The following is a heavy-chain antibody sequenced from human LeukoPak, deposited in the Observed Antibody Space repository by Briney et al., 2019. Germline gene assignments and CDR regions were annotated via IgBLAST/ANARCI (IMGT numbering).Heavy chain of an antibody. J-gene: IGHJ3*02. V-gene: IGHV4-4*07. CDR2: FYTSGST. CDR1: GASIRSSY. Sequence: SETLSLTCTVSGASIRSSYWNWIRQPAGKGLERIGIFYTSGSTNYNPSLKSRVTLSVDTSKNQFSLNLTSVTAADTAVYFCASKTAGGTFDIWGHGTMVTVSS. CDR3: ASKTAGGTFDI. D-gene: IGHD1-14*01.